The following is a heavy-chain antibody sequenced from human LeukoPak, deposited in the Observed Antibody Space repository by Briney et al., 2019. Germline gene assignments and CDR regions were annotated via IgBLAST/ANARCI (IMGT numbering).Heavy chain of an antibody. D-gene: IGHD3-22*01. Sequence: GGSLRLSCAASGFTLSSYAMHWVRQAPGKGLEWVAVISYDGSNKYYADSVKGRFTISRDNSKNTLYLQMNSLRAEDTAVYYCARGSDTMIVVVSPLGYWGQGTLVTVSS. J-gene: IGHJ4*02. CDR1: GFTLSSYA. V-gene: IGHV3-30-3*01. CDR3: ARGSDTMIVVVSPLGY. CDR2: ISYDGSNK.